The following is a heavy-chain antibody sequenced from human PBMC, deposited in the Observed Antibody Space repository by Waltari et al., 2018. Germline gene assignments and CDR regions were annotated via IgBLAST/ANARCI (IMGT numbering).Heavy chain of an antibody. CDR2: ISYDGSNK. Sequence: QVQLVESGGGVVQPGRSLRLSCAASGFTFSSYAMHWVRQAPGKGLEWVAVISYDGSNKYYADSVKGRFTISRDNSKNTLYLQMNSLRAEDTAVYYCARDDRIQLWLHFDYWGQGTLVTVSS. CDR3: ARDDRIQLWLHFDY. CDR1: GFTFSSYA. V-gene: IGHV3-30*01. D-gene: IGHD5-18*01. J-gene: IGHJ4*02.